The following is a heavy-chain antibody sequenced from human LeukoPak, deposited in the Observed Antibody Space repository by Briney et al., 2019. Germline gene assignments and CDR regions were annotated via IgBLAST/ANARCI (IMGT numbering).Heavy chain of an antibody. J-gene: IGHJ4*02. CDR2: IIPIFGTA. CDR1: GGTFSSYA. D-gene: IGHD3-3*01. Sequence: SVKVSCKASGGTFSSYAISWVRQAPGQGLEWMGGIIPIFGTANYAQKFQGRVTITTDESTSTASMELSSLRSKDTAVYYCVRFSTVFGVVVFDYWGQGTLVTVSS. CDR3: VRFSTVFGVVVFDY. V-gene: IGHV1-69*05.